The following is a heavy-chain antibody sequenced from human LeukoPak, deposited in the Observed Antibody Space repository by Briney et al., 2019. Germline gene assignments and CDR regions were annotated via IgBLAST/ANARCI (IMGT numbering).Heavy chain of an antibody. CDR1: GGSISSSSYY. V-gene: IGHV4-39*07. J-gene: IGHJ4*02. CDR2: IYYSGST. D-gene: IGHD3-3*01. CDR3: ARVLVFGVVITFDY. Sequence: PSETLSLTCTVSGGSISSSSYYWGWIRQPPGKGLEWIESIYYSGSTYYNLSLKSRVTISVDTSKNQFSLKLSSVTAADTAVYYCARVLVFGVVITFDYWGQGTLVTVSS.